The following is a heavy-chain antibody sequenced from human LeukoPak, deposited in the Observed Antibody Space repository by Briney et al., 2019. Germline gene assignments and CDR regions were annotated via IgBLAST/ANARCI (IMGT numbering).Heavy chain of an antibody. CDR3: AKDSDYFGSGSYYNFWDV. V-gene: IGHV3-9*01. J-gene: IGHJ6*02. CDR2: IGWNGRSI. D-gene: IGHD3-10*01. CDR1: GFSFYDFD. Sequence: GGPLRLSCEASGFSFYDFDMLWVPHAPGKGLECVSRIGWNGRSIHYADSVKGRFTISRDNAKNYLYLQMNSLRAEDTALYYCAKDSDYFGSGSYYNFWDVWGQGTTVIVSS.